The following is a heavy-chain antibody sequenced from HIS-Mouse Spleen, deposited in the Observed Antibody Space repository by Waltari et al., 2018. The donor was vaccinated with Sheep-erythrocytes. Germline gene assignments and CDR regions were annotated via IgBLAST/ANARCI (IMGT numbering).Heavy chain of an antibody. CDR3: ARLYYYDSSGYYFDY. V-gene: IGHV4-39*01. J-gene: IGHJ4*02. CDR1: GGSISSSSYY. CDR2: IYYSGST. D-gene: IGHD3-22*01. Sequence: QLQLQDSGPGLVKPSETLSLTCTVSGGSISSSSYYWGWIRQPPGKGLEWIGSIYYSGSTYYNPSLKSRVTISVDTSKNQFSLKLSSVTAADTAVYYCARLYYYDSSGYYFDYWGQGTLVTVSS.